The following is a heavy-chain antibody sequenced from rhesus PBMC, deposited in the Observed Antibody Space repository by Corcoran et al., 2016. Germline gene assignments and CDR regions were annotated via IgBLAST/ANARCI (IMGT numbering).Heavy chain of an antibody. CDR3: ARATGKLGAFDF. J-gene: IGHJ3*01. CDR1: GCSIRSSNW. Sequence: QVQLQESGPGLVKPSETLSLTCAVSGCSIRSSNWWSWIRQPPGKGLEWIGYISSSSGSTYSNPSLKSLVTISKDTSKNQFSLKLSSVTAADTAVYYCARATGKLGAFDFWGQGLRVTVSS. V-gene: IGHV4S19*01. CDR2: ISSSSGST.